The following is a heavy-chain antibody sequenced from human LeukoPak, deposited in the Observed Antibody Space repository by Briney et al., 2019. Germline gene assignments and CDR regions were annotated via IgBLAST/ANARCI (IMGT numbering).Heavy chain of an antibody. Sequence: PSETLSLTCTVSGGSISGYYWSSIRQPAGKGLEWIGRIYSTGSTNYNPSLKSRVTMSVDTSKNQFSLKLTSVTAADTAVYYCAREGFGSSGYLDAFDIWGQGTMVTVSS. CDR3: AREGFGSSGYLDAFDI. CDR2: IYSTGST. CDR1: GGSISGYY. D-gene: IGHD3-22*01. J-gene: IGHJ3*02. V-gene: IGHV4-4*07.